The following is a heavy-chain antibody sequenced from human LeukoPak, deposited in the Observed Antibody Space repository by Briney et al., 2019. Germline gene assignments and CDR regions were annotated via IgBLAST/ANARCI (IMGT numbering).Heavy chain of an antibody. CDR1: GFTFSSYA. Sequence: GRSLRLSCAASGFTFSSYAMHWVRQAPGEGLEWVAVISYDGSNKYYADSVKGRFTISRDNSKNTLYLQMNSLRAEDTAVYYCARDRGLATLDYWGQGTLVTVSS. V-gene: IGHV3-30-3*01. CDR3: ARDRGLATLDY. D-gene: IGHD5-12*01. J-gene: IGHJ4*02. CDR2: ISYDGSNK.